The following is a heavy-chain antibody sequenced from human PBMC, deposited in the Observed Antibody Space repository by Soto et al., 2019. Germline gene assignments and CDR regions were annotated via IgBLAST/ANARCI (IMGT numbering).Heavy chain of an antibody. CDR1: GGTSTIYT. D-gene: IGHD3-16*01. CDR3: ATEKWGGGRVGVYY. V-gene: IGHV1-69*08. J-gene: IGHJ4*02. Sequence: QVPLVQSGPELKKPGPSVNVSCAASGGTSTIYTLTWVRQAPGQGLAWMGRIAPVLGITNYARTFEGGVTFRVDVSRGLAYMELSSLRVDDSAVYYCATEKWGGGRVGVYYWGQVTQVIVSS. CDR2: IAPVLGIT.